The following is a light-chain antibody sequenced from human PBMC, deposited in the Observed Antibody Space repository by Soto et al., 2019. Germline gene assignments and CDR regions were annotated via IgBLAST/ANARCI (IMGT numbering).Light chain of an antibody. J-gene: IGLJ2*01. V-gene: IGLV1-44*01. CDR1: SSNIGGNT. Sequence: QTVVTQPPSASGTPGQGITISCSGVSSNIGGNTVNWYQQLPGTAPRLLIYSSNQRASGVPDRISGSKSGTSGFLAISGLQPEDEADYYCASWDDSLRVVLFGGGTKVTVL. CDR3: ASWDDSLRVVL. CDR2: SSN.